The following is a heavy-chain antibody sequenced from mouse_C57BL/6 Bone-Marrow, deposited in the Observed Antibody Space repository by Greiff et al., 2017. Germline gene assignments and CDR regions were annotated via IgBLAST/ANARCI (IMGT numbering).Heavy chain of an antibody. D-gene: IGHD2-1*01. CDR3: ASHLLGDY. V-gene: IGHV5-6*01. CDR1: GFTFSSYG. CDR2: ISSGGSYT. Sequence: EVQLQESGGDLVKPGGSLKLSCAASGFTFSSYGMSWVRQTPDKRLEWVATISSGGSYTYYPDSVKGRFTISRDNAKNTLYLQMSSLKSEDTAMYYCASHLLGDYWGQGTTLTVSS. J-gene: IGHJ2*01.